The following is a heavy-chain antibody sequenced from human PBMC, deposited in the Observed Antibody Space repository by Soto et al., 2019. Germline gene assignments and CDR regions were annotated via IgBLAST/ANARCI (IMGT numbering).Heavy chain of an antibody. D-gene: IGHD5-12*01. CDR2: IIPIFGSA. V-gene: IGHV1-69*15. J-gene: IGHJ5*02. CDR3: AKDGGKDGYIGNWFGT. Sequence: QVQLVQSGAEVKKPGSSVKVSCKASGGTFSNYAITWVRQAPGQGLEWLGRIIPIFGSANYAQKFQGRVTITADESTTTAYMELSSLRSDDTAVYYCAKDGGKDGYIGNWFGTWGQGTLVTVSS. CDR1: GGTFSNYA.